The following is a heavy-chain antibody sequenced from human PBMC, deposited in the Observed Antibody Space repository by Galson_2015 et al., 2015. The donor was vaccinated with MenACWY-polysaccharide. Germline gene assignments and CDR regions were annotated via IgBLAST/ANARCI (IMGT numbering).Heavy chain of an antibody. V-gene: IGHV3-23*01. Sequence: SLRLSCAAAGFTFSSYAMSWVRHAPGKGLEWVSSMSGSGGSTYYGDSVNGRFTISRDNSKYTLYLQMNSLRAEDTAIYYCARLSGYAYRSPYYSDYWGQGSLVPVSS. CDR1: GFTFSSYA. CDR3: ARLSGYAYRSPYYSDY. J-gene: IGHJ4*02. CDR2: MSGSGGST. D-gene: IGHD5-12*01.